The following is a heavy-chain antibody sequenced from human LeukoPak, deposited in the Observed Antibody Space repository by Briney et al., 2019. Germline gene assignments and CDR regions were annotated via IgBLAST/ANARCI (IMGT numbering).Heavy chain of an antibody. Sequence: SETLSLTCTVSGGSISSYYWSWIRQPPGKGLEWIGYIYYSGSTSYNPSLKSRVTISVDTSKNQFSLNLKSVTPEDMAVYYCARGVSGYYYLPFDYWGQGTLVTVSS. CDR3: ARGVSGYYYLPFDY. D-gene: IGHD3-22*01. CDR1: GGSISSYY. J-gene: IGHJ4*02. V-gene: IGHV4-59*01. CDR2: IYYSGST.